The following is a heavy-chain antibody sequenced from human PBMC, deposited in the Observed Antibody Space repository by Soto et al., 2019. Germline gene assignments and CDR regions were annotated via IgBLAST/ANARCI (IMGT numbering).Heavy chain of an antibody. D-gene: IGHD3-3*01. CDR3: ARVVYYDFWSGYYTNDAFDI. CDR1: GFTFSSYS. J-gene: IGHJ3*02. V-gene: IGHV3-48*02. CDR2: ISSSSSTI. Sequence: GGSLRLSCAASGFTFSSYSMNWVRQAPGKGLEWVSYISSSSSTIYYADSVKGRFTISRDNAKNSLYLQMNSLRDEDTAVYYCARVVYYDFWSGYYTNDAFDIWGQGTMVTVSS.